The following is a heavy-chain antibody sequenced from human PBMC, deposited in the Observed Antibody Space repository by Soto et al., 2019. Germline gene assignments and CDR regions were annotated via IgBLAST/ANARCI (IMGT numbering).Heavy chain of an antibody. V-gene: IGHV3-53*01. Sequence: GGSLRLSCAASGFTVSSNYMSWVRQAPGKGLEWVSVIYSGGSTYYADSVKGRFTISRDNSKNTRYLKMNSLRAEDTAVYYCARDVVETNQPNPRYYYYYGMDVWGQGTTVTVSS. J-gene: IGHJ6*02. CDR1: GFTVSSNY. CDR3: ARDVVETNQPNPRYYYYYGMDV. CDR2: IYSGGST. D-gene: IGHD2-21*01.